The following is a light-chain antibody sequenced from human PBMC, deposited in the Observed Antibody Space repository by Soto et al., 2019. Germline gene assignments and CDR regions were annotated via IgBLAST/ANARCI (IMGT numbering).Light chain of an antibody. CDR2: GAS. J-gene: IGKJ1*01. Sequence: ETVMTQSPATLSVSPGERATLSCRASQTVGSNLAWYQQTPGRAPRILIYGASTRATGIPARFSGGGSGTEFTLPISSLQSEDFAVYCCQQYHDWPRTFGQGTKVEI. CDR3: QQYHDWPRT. V-gene: IGKV3-15*01. CDR1: QTVGSN.